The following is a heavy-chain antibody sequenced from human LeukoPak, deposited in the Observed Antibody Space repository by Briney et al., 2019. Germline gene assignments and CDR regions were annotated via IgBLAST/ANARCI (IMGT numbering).Heavy chain of an antibody. J-gene: IGHJ4*02. V-gene: IGHV6-1*01. CDR2: TYYRSKWYY. CDR3: ARDPVGGSTTFDY. D-gene: IGHD1-26*01. CDR1: GDSVSSDSGA. Sequence: SQTLSLTCAISGDSVSSDSGAWIWIRQSPSRGLEWLGRTYYRSKWYYDYAVAVKSRISINPDTSKNQFSLQLSSVTPEDTAVYYCARDPVGGSTTFDYWGQGTLVTVSS.